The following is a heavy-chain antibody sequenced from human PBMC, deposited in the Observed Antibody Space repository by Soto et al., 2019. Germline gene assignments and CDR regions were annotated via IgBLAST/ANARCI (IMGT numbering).Heavy chain of an antibody. Sequence: PSETLSLTCAVYGGSFSGYYWSWIRQPPGKRLEWIGEINHSGSTNYNPSLKSRVTISVDTSKNQFSLKLSSVTAADTAVYYCARGRSYYGYSYGRPPHNYYYYGMDVWGQGTTVTVS. CDR2: INHSGST. V-gene: IGHV4-34*01. D-gene: IGHD5-18*01. CDR3: ARGRSYYGYSYGRPPHNYYYYGMDV. J-gene: IGHJ6*02. CDR1: GGSFSGYY.